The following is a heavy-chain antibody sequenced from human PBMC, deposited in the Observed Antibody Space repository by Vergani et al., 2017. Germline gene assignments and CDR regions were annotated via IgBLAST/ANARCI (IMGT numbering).Heavy chain of an antibody. CDR2: ISFDGTNE. Sequence: QMQLVESGGGVVQPGTSLRLSCVVSGFALNRHAMYWVRQAPGKGLEWVVGISFDGTNEYYPDLVKGRFTISRDIAKNTLYLQVRRLRLEDTGVYHCVRDRGLCAGGRCYTEAWDYWGQGTPVTVSS. CDR1: GFALNRHA. J-gene: IGHJ4*02. V-gene: IGHV3-30-3*01. D-gene: IGHD2-2*02. CDR3: VRDRGLCAGGRCYTEAWDY.